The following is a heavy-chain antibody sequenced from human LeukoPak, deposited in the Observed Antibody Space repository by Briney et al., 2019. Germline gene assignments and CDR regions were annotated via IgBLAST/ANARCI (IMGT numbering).Heavy chain of an antibody. D-gene: IGHD2-15*01. CDR1: GFPFSSYW. CDR2: IKQDGSEK. Sequence: PGGSLRLSCAASGFPFSSYWMSWVRQAPGKGLEWVANIKQDGSEKYYVDSVKGRFTISRDNAKNSLCLQMNSLRAEDTAVYYCARERGVPVGYCSGGSCHAEYYFDYWGQGTLVTVSS. J-gene: IGHJ4*02. V-gene: IGHV3-7*01. CDR3: ARERGVPVGYCSGGSCHAEYYFDY.